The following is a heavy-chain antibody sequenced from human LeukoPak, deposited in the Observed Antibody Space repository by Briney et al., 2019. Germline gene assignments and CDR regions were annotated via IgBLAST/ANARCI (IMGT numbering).Heavy chain of an antibody. CDR1: GYTFINYD. CDR2: IIDNNGNT. V-gene: IGHV1-18*01. Sequence: ASVKVSCKASGYTFINYDINWVRQAPGQGLEGMGWIIDNNGNTNYALSLKGRVTMTTDTSTSTAYMEVRSMRSDDTAVYYCAREKSRYRYGYNYRGPGTLVSVSS. CDR3: AREKSRYRYGYNY. D-gene: IGHD5-18*01. J-gene: IGHJ4*02.